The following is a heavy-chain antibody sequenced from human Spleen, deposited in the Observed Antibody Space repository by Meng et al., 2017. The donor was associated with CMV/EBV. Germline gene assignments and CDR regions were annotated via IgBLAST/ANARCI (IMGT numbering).Heavy chain of an antibody. Sequence: SETLSLTCTVSGGSVSSGNYFWSWIRQPPGKGLEWIGYIYYTESTSYNPSLKSRVTISVDTSKNQFSLKLSSVTAADTAVYYCAREQLKWIMGTTTDWFDPWGQGTLVTVSS. J-gene: IGHJ5*02. D-gene: IGHD1-26*01. CDR3: AREQLKWIMGTTTDWFDP. CDR2: IYYTEST. CDR1: GGSVSSGNYF. V-gene: IGHV4-61*01.